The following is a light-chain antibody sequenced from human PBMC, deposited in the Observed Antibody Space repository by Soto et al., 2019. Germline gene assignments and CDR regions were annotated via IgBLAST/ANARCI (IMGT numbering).Light chain of an antibody. CDR2: EVS. CDR3: CSYAGSPV. CDR1: SSDVGGYNY. V-gene: IGLV2-14*01. J-gene: IGLJ2*01. Sequence: QSALTQPASVSGSPGQSITISCTGTSSDVGGYNYVSWYQQHPGKAPKLMIYEVSNRPSGVSNRFSGSKSGNTASLTISGLQAEDEADYYCCSYAGSPVFGGGTKVTVL.